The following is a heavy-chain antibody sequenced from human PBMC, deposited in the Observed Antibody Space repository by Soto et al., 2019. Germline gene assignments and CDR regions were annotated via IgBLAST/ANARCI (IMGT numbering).Heavy chain of an antibody. D-gene: IGHD2-15*01. CDR1: GFTFSSYA. V-gene: IGHV3-23*01. Sequence: PGGSLRLSCAASGFTFSSYAMSWVRQAPGKGLEWVSAISGSGGSTYYADSVKGRFTISRDNSKNTLYLQMNSLRAEDTAVYYCAKEGYCSGSSCLGCDYWGQGTLVTVSS. J-gene: IGHJ4*02. CDR2: ISGSGGST. CDR3: AKEGYCSGSSCLGCDY.